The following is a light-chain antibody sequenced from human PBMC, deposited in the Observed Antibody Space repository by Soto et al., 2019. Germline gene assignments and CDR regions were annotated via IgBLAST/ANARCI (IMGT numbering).Light chain of an antibody. V-gene: IGKV2-30*01. CDR2: KVS. CDR1: QVFVYSDGNTY. CDR3: MQGTDLPTT. J-gene: IGKJ5*01. Sequence: VAMSLSPVSPAFTLSQPSSISCMTIQVFVYSDGNTYLNWFHQRPGQSPRRLIYKVSNRDSGVPDRFSGSGSGTDFTLKISSVEAEDVGVYYCMQGTDLPTTFGQGTRLEIK.